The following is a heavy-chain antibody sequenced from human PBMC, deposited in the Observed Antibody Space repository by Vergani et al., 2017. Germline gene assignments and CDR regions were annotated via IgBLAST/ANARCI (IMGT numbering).Heavy chain of an antibody. J-gene: IGHJ6*02. Sequence: EVQLVESGGGLVKPGGSLRLSCAASGFTFSSYSMNWVRQAPGKGLEWVSSISSSSSYIYYADSVKGRFTISRDNAKNSLYLQMNSLRAEDTAVYYCARYSSGYYDYYYGMDVWGQGTTVTVSS. CDR1: GFTFSSYS. CDR2: ISSSSSYI. V-gene: IGHV3-21*01. CDR3: ARYSSGYYDYYYGMDV. D-gene: IGHD3-22*01.